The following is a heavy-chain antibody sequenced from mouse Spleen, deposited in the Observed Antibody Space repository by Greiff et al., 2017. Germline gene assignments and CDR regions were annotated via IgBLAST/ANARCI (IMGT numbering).Heavy chain of an antibody. J-gene: IGHJ4*01. CDR2: ISNLAYSI. V-gene: IGHV5-15*04. CDR1: GFTFSDYG. D-gene: IGHD1-1*01. Sequence: EVHLVESGGGLVKPGGSLKLSCAASGFTFSDYGMAWVRQAPGKGPEWVAFISNLAYSIYYADTVTGRFTISRENAKNTLYLEMSSLRSEDTAMYYCARRGLTTVETDYAMDYWGQGTSVTVSS. CDR3: ARRGLTTVETDYAMDY.